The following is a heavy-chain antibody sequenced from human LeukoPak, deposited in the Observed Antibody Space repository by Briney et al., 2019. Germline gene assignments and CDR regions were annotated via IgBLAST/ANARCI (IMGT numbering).Heavy chain of an antibody. D-gene: IGHD1-1*01. J-gene: IGHJ4*03. Sequence: SETLSLTCAVSGGSFSGYYWSWIRQSPGRGLEWIGEINHSGDTNYNSSVKSRVTISVDTSKNQFSLKVRSLTAADTAVYYCARGPTISETGYFDYWGQGSLVSVCS. CDR2: INHSGDT. CDR3: ARGPTISETGYFDY. CDR1: GGSFSGYY. V-gene: IGHV4-34*01.